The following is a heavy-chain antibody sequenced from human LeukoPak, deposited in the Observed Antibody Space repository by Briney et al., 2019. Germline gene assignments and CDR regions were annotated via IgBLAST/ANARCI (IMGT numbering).Heavy chain of an antibody. CDR2: IRGDGDGT. CDR3: AKVPDFYASGPFDY. CDR1: GFTFVSYA. V-gene: IGHV3-23*01. J-gene: IGHJ4*02. Sequence: GGSLRLSCAASGFTFVSYAMSWVRQAPGKGLEWVSSIRGDGDGTYYADSVKGRFTISRDNARNTLYLQMNSLRAEDTAVYYCAKVPDFYASGPFDYWGQGTLVIVSS. D-gene: IGHD3-10*01.